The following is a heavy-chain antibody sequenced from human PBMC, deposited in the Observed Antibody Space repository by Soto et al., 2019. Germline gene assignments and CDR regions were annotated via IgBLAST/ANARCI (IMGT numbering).Heavy chain of an antibody. CDR1: GYTFTGYY. Sequence: QVQLVQSGAEVKKPGASVKVSCKASGYTFTGYYMHWVRQAPGQGLEWMGWINPNSGGTNYAQKFQGWVTMTRDTSISTAYMELSRLRSDDTAVYYCARAQEAVCSGGSCYPNWFDPWGQGTLVTVSS. V-gene: IGHV1-2*04. CDR3: ARAQEAVCSGGSCYPNWFDP. J-gene: IGHJ5*02. CDR2: INPNSGGT. D-gene: IGHD2-15*01.